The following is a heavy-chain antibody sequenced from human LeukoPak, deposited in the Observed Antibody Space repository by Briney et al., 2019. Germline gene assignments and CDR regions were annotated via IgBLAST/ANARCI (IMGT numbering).Heavy chain of an antibody. CDR3: ARVRRITMIVDL. Sequence: SETLSLTCTVSGGSISTRDYYWSWIRQHPGKGLEWIGYIYYSGSTYYNPSLKSRVTISVDTSKNQFSLKLSSVTAADTAVYYCARVRRITMIVDLWGQGTLVTVSS. CDR2: IYYSGST. D-gene: IGHD3-22*01. J-gene: IGHJ5*02. V-gene: IGHV4-31*03. CDR1: GGSISTRDYY.